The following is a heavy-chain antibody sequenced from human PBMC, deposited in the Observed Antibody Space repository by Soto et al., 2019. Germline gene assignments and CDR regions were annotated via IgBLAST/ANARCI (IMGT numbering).Heavy chain of an antibody. Sequence: SVKVSCKASGGTFSSYAISWVRQAPGQGLEWMGGIIPIFGTANYAQKFQGRVTITADESTSTAYMELSSLRSEDTAVYYCARDPRHPDCGGDCSFRFDPWGQGTLVTVSS. CDR1: GGTFSSYA. CDR3: ARDPRHPDCGGDCSFRFDP. CDR2: IIPIFGTA. V-gene: IGHV1-69*13. J-gene: IGHJ5*02. D-gene: IGHD2-21*02.